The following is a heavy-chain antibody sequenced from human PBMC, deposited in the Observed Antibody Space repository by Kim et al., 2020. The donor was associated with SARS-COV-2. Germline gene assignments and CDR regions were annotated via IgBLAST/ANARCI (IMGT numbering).Heavy chain of an antibody. CDR3: ARGRRYYYDSSGYCRFDY. J-gene: IGHJ4*02. D-gene: IGHD3-22*01. V-gene: IGHV4-34*01. Sequence: NGRVTISVDTSKNQFSLKLSSVTAADTAVYYCARGRRYYYDSSGYCRFDYWGQGTLVTVSS.